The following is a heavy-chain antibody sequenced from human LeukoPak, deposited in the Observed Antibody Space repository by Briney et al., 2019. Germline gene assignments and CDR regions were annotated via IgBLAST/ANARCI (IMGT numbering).Heavy chain of an antibody. CDR2: ISSSSYI. V-gene: IGHV3-21*04. CDR1: GFTFSSYS. J-gene: IGHJ4*02. CDR3: AKLPPDYYDSSGYLYYFDY. Sequence: GGSLRLSCAASGFTFSSYSMNWVRQAPGKGLEWVSSISSSSYIYYADSVKGRFTISRDNSKNTLYLQMNSLRAEDTAVYYCAKLPPDYYDSSGYLYYFDYWGQGTLVTVSS. D-gene: IGHD3-22*01.